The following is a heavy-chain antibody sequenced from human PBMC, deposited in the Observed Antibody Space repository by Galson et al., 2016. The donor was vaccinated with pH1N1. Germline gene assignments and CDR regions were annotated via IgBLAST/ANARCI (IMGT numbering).Heavy chain of an antibody. CDR1: GFSLSSFW. J-gene: IGHJ4*02. V-gene: IGHV3-7*01. CDR3: ARAIAQGDSY. D-gene: IGHD2-21*01. Sequence: SLRLSCAASGFSLSSFWMTWVRQAPGKGLEWVANINQDGSVKYYVDSVKGRFTISRDSAKNSLYLQMDGLRAEDTAIYYCARAIAQGDSYWGQGTLVTVSS. CDR2: INQDGSVK.